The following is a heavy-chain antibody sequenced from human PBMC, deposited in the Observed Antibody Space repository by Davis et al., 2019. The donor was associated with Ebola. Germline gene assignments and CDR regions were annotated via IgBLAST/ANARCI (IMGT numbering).Heavy chain of an antibody. V-gene: IGHV3-48*03. CDR2: ISSSGSTI. CDR1: GFTFSSYE. D-gene: IGHD5-24*01. Sequence: LSLTCAASGFTFSSYEMNWVRQAPGKGLEWVSYISSSGSTIYYADSVKGRFTISRDNAKNSLYLQMNSLRAEDTAVYYCARMAYYYYYGMDVWGQGTTVTVSS. CDR3: ARMAYYYYYGMDV. J-gene: IGHJ6*02.